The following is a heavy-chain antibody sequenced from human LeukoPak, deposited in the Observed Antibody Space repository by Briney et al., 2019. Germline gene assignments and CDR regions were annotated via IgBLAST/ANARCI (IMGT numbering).Heavy chain of an antibody. CDR3: ARSSGSYSSLFYMHV. CDR2: ISAYNGNT. D-gene: IGHD3-22*01. J-gene: IGHJ6*03. V-gene: IGHV1-18*01. Sequence: SVKVSCKASGYTFTSYGISWVRQAPGQGLEWMGWISAYNGNTNYAQKLQGRVTMTSDMSTSTVYMELSSLRSEDTAVYYCARSSGSYSSLFYMHVWGKGTTVTVSS. CDR1: GYTFTSYG.